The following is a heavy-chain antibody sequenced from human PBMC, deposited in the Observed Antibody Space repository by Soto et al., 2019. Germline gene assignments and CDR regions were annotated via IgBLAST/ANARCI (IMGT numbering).Heavy chain of an antibody. CDR2: ISSNNGNT. CDR3: SRGGGGTMTPQGY. V-gene: IGHV1-18*01. J-gene: IGHJ4*02. Sequence: VKVSCRSSGNNFTNHGHNWVRQTPGQGLEWMGWISSNNGNTNYSQKLQGRVTMTTDTSTSTAYMELRSLRSDDTAVYYCSRGGGGTMTPQGYWAQATLLTVSS. CDR1: GNNFTNHG. D-gene: IGHD1-1*01.